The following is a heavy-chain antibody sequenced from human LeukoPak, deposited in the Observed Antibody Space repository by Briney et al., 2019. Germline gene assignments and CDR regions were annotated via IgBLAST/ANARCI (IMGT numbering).Heavy chain of an antibody. CDR3: ASILYGANGFDY. CDR1: GYSISSGYY. J-gene: IGHJ5*01. CDR2: FHHSGTT. Sequence: SETLSLTCAVSGYSISSGYYWGWIRQPPGKGLEWIAFFHHSGTTNYNPSPNSRVSISLDTSKNQFSLKLTSVTAADTAVYYCASILYGANGFDYWGQGTQVTVSS. D-gene: IGHD4/OR15-4a*01. V-gene: IGHV4-38-2*01.